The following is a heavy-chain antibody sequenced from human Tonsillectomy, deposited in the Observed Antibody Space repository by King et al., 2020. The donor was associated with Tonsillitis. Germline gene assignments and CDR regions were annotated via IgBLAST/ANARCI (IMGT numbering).Heavy chain of an antibody. CDR1: GFTFTSSA. J-gene: IGHJ4*02. CDR3: AAEVRHYYDSSNNEN. Sequence: QLVESGPEVKKPGTSVKVSCKASGFTFTSSAMQWVRQARGQRLEWIGWIVVGSGNTNYTQKFQERVTITRDMYTSTAYMGLSSRRSEETAVYYCAAEVRHYYDSSNNENWGQGTLVTVSS. V-gene: IGHV1-58*02. D-gene: IGHD3-22*01. CDR2: IVVGSGNT.